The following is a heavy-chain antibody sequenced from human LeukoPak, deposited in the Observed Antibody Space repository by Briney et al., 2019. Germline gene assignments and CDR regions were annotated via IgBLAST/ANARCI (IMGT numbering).Heavy chain of an antibody. J-gene: IGHJ6*02. Sequence: ASVKVSCKVSGYTLTELSMHWVRQAPGKGLEWMGGFDPEDGETIYAQKFQGRVTMTEDTSTDTAYMELSSLRSEDTAVYYCATLRTHIVVVPAAIRRGYYYYGMDVWGQGTTVTVSS. CDR3: ATLRTHIVVVPAAIRRGYYYYGMDV. D-gene: IGHD2-2*02. V-gene: IGHV1-24*01. CDR2: FDPEDGET. CDR1: GYTLTELS.